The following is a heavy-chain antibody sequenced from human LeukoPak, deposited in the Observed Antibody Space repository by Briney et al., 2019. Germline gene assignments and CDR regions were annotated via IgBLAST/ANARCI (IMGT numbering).Heavy chain of an antibody. CDR2: IYYSGST. CDR3: ARNQYGGGDAFDI. CDR1: GGSISSSSYY. D-gene: IGHD4-23*01. J-gene: IGHJ3*02. V-gene: IGHV4-39*07. Sequence: SETLSLTCTVSGGSISSSSYYWGWIRQPPGKGLEWIGSIYYSGSTYYNPSLKSRVTMSVDTSKNQFSLRLSSVTAADTAVYYCARNQYGGGDAFDIWGQGTMVTVSS.